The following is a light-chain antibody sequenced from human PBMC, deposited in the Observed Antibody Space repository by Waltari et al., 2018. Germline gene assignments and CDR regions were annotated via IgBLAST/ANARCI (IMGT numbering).Light chain of an antibody. CDR3: MQAIRTPRT. Sequence: DVVMTQSPLSLPVTPGDPASISCRSSESLLHSNGNTYLAWYLQKPGQSPQLLIYLGFTRASGVPDRFSGSGSGTDFTLKISRVEAEDVGIYYCMQAIRTPRTFAQGTKVEIK. J-gene: IGKJ1*01. CDR2: LGF. CDR1: ESLLHSNGNTY. V-gene: IGKV2-28*01.